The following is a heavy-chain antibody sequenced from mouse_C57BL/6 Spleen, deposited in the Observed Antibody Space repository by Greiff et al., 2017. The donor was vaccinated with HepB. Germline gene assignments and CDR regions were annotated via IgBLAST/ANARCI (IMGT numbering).Heavy chain of an antibody. J-gene: IGHJ4*01. V-gene: IGHV3-6*01. CDR3: ARGGGRDAMDY. D-gene: IGHD3-3*01. Sequence: EVKLVESGPGLVKPSQSLSLTCSVTGYSITSGYYWNWIRQFPGNKLEWMGYIIYDGSNNYNPSLKNRISITRDTSKNQFFLKLNSVTTEDTATYYCARGGGRDAMDYWGQGTSVTVSS. CDR2: IIYDGSN. CDR1: GYSITSGYY.